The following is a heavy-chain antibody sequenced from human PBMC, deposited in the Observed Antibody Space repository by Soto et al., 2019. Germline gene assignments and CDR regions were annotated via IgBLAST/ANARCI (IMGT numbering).Heavy chain of an antibody. V-gene: IGHV1-69*02. D-gene: IGHD1-26*01. CDR2: IIRILGIA. J-gene: IGHJ6*02. CDR3: ARLRDSDGMDV. Sequence: QVQLVQSGAEVKKPGSSVKVSCKASGGTFSSYTISWVRQAPGQGLEWMGRIIRILGIANYAQKFQGRVTITADKSTSTAYMELSSLRSEDTAVYYCARLRDSDGMDVWGQGTTVTVSS. CDR1: GGTFSSYT.